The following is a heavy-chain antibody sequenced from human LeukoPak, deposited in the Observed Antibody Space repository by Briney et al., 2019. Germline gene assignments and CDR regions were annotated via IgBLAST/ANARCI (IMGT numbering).Heavy chain of an antibody. CDR1: GGSFSGYY. V-gene: IGHV4-34*01. D-gene: IGHD6-13*01. CDR3: ARDLRQQLVRRAFDI. J-gene: IGHJ3*02. CDR2: INHSGST. Sequence: PSETLSLTCAVYGGSFSGYYWSWIRQPPGKGLEWIGEINHSGSTNYNPSLKSRVTMSVDTSKNQFSLKLSSVTAADTAVYYCARDLRQQLVRRAFDIWGQGTMVTVSS.